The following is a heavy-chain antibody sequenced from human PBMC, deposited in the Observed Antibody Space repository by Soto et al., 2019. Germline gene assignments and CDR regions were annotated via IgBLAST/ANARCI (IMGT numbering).Heavy chain of an antibody. CDR3: ARVTDSNLLY. CDR2: IIPIFGTT. D-gene: IGHD4-4*01. Sequence: QVQLVQSGAELKKPGSSLKVSCTASGGTFSSYAISWVRQAPGQGLQWMGGIIPIFGTTNYAQKFQGRVTITADESTSTVYIELSSMRSEDTAVDYCARVTDSNLLYWGQGALVTVSS. V-gene: IGHV1-69*01. CDR1: GGTFSSYA. J-gene: IGHJ4*02.